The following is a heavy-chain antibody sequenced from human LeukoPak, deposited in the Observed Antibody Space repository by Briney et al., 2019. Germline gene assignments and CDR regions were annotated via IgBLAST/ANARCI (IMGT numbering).Heavy chain of an antibody. CDR1: GFTFSSYA. J-gene: IGHJ4*02. D-gene: IGHD4-17*01. V-gene: IGHV3-23*01. Sequence: GGSLRLSCAASGFTFSSYAMTWVRQAPGKGLEWVSSISGGGDYTYYTDSVKGRFTISRDNSKNTLYLKLNSLRAEDTAVYYCARGVMTTVTPVAPSFDYWGQGTLVTVSS. CDR3: ARGVMTTVTPVAPSFDY. CDR2: ISGGGDYT.